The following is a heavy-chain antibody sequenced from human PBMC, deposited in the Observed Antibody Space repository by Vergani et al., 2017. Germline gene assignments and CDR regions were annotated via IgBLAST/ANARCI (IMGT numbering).Heavy chain of an antibody. CDR3: AKGMDWGGDCYYYFDY. Sequence: EVQLLESGGGLVQPGGSLRLSCAASGFTFSSYAMSWVRQAPGKGLEWVSAISGSGGSTYYADSVKGRFTISRDNSKNTLYLQMNSLRAEDTAVYYCAKGMDWGGDCYYYFDYWGQGTLVTVSS. J-gene: IGHJ4*02. CDR2: ISGSGGST. D-gene: IGHD2-21*02. V-gene: IGHV3-23*01. CDR1: GFTFSSYA.